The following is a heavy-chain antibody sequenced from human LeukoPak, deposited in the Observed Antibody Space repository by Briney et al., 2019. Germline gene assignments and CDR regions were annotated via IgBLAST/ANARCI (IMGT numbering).Heavy chain of an antibody. Sequence: PSETLSLTCTVSGGSISSYYWSWIRQPPGKGLEWIGNIYYSGSTNYNPSLKSRVTISVDTSKNQFSLKLSSVTAADTAVYYCARDHFITLPGGKNPNNYYYYYYMDVWGKGTTVTVSS. CDR1: GGSISSYY. J-gene: IGHJ6*03. D-gene: IGHD3-16*01. V-gene: IGHV4-59*01. CDR3: ARDHFITLPGGKNPNNYYYYYYMDV. CDR2: IYYSGST.